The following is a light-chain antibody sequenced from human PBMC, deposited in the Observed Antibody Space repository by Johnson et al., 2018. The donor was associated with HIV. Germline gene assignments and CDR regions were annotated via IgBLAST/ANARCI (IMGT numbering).Light chain of an antibody. V-gene: IGLV1-44*01. CDR2: RTN. CDR3: GTWDSSLSTSV. Sequence: QSVLTQSPSVSAAPGQKVTISCSGSSSNIGSYTVNWYQQLPGTAPKLLIYRTNQRPPGVPDRFPGSKSGTSASLAISGRLVDDAADYSCGTWDSSLSTSVFGTGTKVTVL. CDR1: SSNIGSYT. J-gene: IGLJ1*01.